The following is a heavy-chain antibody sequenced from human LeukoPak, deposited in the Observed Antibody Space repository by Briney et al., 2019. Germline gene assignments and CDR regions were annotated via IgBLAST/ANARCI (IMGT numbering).Heavy chain of an antibody. CDR1: GGSISSGDYY. CDR3: ARVGNNHAFDI. CDR2: IYYSGST. J-gene: IGHJ3*02. Sequence: SQTLSLTCTVSGGSISSGDYYWSWIRQHPGKGLEWIGYIYYSGSTYYNPSLKSRVTISVDTSKNQFSLKLSSVTAADTAVYYCARVGNNHAFDIWGQGTMVTVSS. V-gene: IGHV4-31*03. D-gene: IGHD1-14*01.